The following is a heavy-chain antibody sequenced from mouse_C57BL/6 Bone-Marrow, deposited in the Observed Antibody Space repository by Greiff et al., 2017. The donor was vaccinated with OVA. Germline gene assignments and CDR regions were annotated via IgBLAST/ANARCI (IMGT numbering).Heavy chain of an antibody. D-gene: IGHD1-1*01. CDR1: GFNIKDDY. CDR3: TIYGSSYWYFDV. Sequence: EVKLQESGAELVRPGASVKLSCTASGFNIKDDYMHWVKQRPEQGLEWIGWIDPENGDTEYASKFQGKATITADTSSNTAYLQLSSLTSEDTAVYYCTIYGSSYWYFDVWGTGTTVTVSS. CDR2: IDPENGDT. J-gene: IGHJ1*03. V-gene: IGHV14-4*01.